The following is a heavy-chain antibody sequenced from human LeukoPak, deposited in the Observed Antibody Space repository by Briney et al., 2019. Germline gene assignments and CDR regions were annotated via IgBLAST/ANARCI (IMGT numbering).Heavy chain of an antibody. Sequence: PGGSLRLSCAASGFTFDDHAMHWVRQAPGKGLEWVSGLSWNSGSIDYADSVKGRFTISRDNSKNTLYLQMNSLRAEDTAVYYCAKDSSIAARRLSDWGQGTLVTVSS. J-gene: IGHJ4*02. CDR1: GFTFDDHA. CDR3: AKDSSIAARRLSD. CDR2: LSWNSGSI. D-gene: IGHD6-6*01. V-gene: IGHV3-9*01.